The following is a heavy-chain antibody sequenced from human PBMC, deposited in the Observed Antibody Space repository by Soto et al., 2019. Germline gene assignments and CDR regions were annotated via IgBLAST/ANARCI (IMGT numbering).Heavy chain of an antibody. CDR3: ARGGLIRGVLYY. Sequence: SETLSLTCAVYDGSSNNDYWSWIRQPPGKGLEWIGEINHSGSTNYNASLKSRVTISEDTSKKQFSLELRFVTAADTAVYYCARGGLIRGVLYYWGQGTLVTVSS. J-gene: IGHJ4*02. D-gene: IGHD3-10*01. CDR1: DGSSNNDY. CDR2: INHSGST. V-gene: IGHV4-34*01.